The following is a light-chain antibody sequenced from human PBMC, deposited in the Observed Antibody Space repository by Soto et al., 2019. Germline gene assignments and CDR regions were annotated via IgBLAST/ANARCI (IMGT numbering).Light chain of an antibody. CDR3: QQRNSYPRT. CDR1: QGINIF. Sequence: DIQLTQCPSFLSASVGDRVTITCRASQGINIFLAWFQQKPGKAPNLLISAASTLQSGVPSRFSGSGSETEFTLTITSLQPEDSATYYCQQRNSYPRTFGQGTKVDIK. V-gene: IGKV1-9*01. J-gene: IGKJ2*01. CDR2: AAS.